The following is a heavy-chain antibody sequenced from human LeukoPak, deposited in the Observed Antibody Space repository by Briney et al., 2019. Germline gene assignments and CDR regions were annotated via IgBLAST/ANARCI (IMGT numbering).Heavy chain of an antibody. V-gene: IGHV1-58*01. CDR2: IVVGSGNT. D-gene: IGHD3-16*01. Sequence: ASVKVSCKASGFTFTSSAVQWVQQARGQRLEWIGWIVVGSGNTNYAQKFQERVTITRDMSTSTAYMELSSLRSEDTAVYYCAADLRGMGYFDYWGQGTLVTVSS. CDR1: GFTFTSSA. CDR3: AADLRGMGYFDY. J-gene: IGHJ4*02.